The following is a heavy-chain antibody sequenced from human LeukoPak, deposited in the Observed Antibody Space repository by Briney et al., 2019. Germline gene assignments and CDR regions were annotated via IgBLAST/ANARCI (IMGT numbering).Heavy chain of an antibody. J-gene: IGHJ4*01. CDR2: ISSSSSYI. CDR3: STDPRLLIY. V-gene: IGHV3-21*04. CDR1: GFTFSSYS. Sequence: GGSLRLSCAASGFTFSSYSMNWVRQAPGKGLEWVSSISSSSSYIYYADSVKGRFTISRDNAKNSVYLQMISLRPDDTALYYCSTDPRLLIYWGHGTLVTVSS. D-gene: IGHD2-8*01.